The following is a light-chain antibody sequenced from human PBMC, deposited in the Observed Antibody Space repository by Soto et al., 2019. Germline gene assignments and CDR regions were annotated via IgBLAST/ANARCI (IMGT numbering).Light chain of an antibody. J-gene: IGLJ2*01. CDR3: GTWDSSLRAMV. CDR1: SSNIGNNF. V-gene: IGLV1-51*01. Sequence: QSVLTQPPSVSAAPGQRVTISCSGSSSNIGNNFVSWYQQLPGTAPKLLIYDNNQRPSGVPDRFSGSKSGTSATLGITGVRTGDEADYYCGTWDSSLRAMVFGGGTKLTVL. CDR2: DNN.